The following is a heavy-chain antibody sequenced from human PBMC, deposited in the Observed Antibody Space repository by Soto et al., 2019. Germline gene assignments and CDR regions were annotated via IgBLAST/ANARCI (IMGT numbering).Heavy chain of an antibody. CDR1: GYTLTELS. J-gene: IGHJ4*02. CDR3: ATDRLLTMVRGVSFDY. D-gene: IGHD3-10*01. CDR2: FDPEDGET. V-gene: IGHV1-24*01. Sequence: ASVKVSCKVSGYTLTELSMHWVRQAPGKGLEWMGGFDPEDGETKYAQKFQGRVTMTEDTFTDTAYMELSSVRSEDTAVYYCATDRLLTMVRGVSFDYWGQGTLVTVSS.